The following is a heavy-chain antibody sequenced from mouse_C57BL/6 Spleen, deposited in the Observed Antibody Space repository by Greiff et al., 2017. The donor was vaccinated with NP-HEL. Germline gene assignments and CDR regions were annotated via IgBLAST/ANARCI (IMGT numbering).Heavy chain of an antibody. CDR2: IYPGDGDT. Sequence: VQLQQSGPELVKPGASVKISCKASGYAFSSSWMNWVKQRPGKGLEWIGRIYPGDGDTNYNGKFKGKATLTADKSSSTAYMQLSSLTSEYSAVYFCARGILDHFDYWGQGTTLTVSS. CDR1: GYAFSSSW. V-gene: IGHV1-82*01. CDR3: ARGILDHFDY. J-gene: IGHJ2*01.